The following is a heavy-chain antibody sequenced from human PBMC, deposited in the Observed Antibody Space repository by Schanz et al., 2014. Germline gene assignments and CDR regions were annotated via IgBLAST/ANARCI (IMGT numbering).Heavy chain of an antibody. CDR2: IGYLGDT. J-gene: IGHJ4*02. CDR3: ARDRGYCSGGSCLTFDY. Sequence: EVQLVESGGYLVQPGGSLRLSCAASGFTLSNSDMHWVRQGTGKGLEWVSTIGYLGDTYYPDSVKGRFTVSRDSGQNSLYLQMNSLRAGDTAVYYCARDRGYCSGGSCLTFDYWGQGTLVTVSS. CDR1: GFTLSNSD. D-gene: IGHD2-15*01. V-gene: IGHV3-13*01.